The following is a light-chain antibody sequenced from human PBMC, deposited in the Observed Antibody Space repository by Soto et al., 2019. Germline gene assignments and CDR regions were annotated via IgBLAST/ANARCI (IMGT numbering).Light chain of an antibody. Sequence: EIVMTQSPATLSVSPGARATLSCRASQSVSTNLAWYQQKPGQAPRLLIYAASVRATGIPARFSGSGSGTEFALTISSLQSEDFAVYYCQQYDERPPNRSFGGGTKVEIK. CDR3: QQYDERPPNRS. CDR1: QSVSTN. V-gene: IGKV3-15*01. J-gene: IGKJ4*01. CDR2: AAS.